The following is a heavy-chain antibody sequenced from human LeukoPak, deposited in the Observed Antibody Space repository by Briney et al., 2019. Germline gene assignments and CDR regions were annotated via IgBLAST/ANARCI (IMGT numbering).Heavy chain of an antibody. D-gene: IGHD6-13*01. Sequence: SETLSLTCTVSGGSISSSSYYWGWIRQPPGKGLEWIGSIYYSGSTYYNPSLKSRVTISVDTSKNQFSLKLNSVTAADTAVYYCARVASASGYFDLWGRGTLVTVSS. CDR3: ARVASASGYFDL. CDR2: IYYSGST. J-gene: IGHJ2*01. CDR1: GGSISSSSYY. V-gene: IGHV4-39*07.